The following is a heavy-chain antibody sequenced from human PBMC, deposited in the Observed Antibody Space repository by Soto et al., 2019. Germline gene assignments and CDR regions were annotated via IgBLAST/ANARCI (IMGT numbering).Heavy chain of an antibody. J-gene: IGHJ6*02. CDR3: ARDGGRYYAMDV. CDR1: GDTISSYY. D-gene: IGHD3-16*01. V-gene: IGHV4-59*01. CDR2: IYYSGST. Sequence: PSETLSLTCTVSGDTISSYYWSWIRQPPGKGLEWIGNIYYSGSTRYNPSLKSRVTISVDTSKNQFSLKLSSLTAADTAVYYCARDGGRYYAMDVWGQGTTVTVSS.